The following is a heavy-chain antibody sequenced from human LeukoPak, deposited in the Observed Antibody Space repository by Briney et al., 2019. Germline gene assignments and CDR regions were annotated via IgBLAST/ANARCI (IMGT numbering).Heavy chain of an antibody. D-gene: IGHD5-24*01. J-gene: IGHJ6*02. CDR1: GGSISSYY. CDR2: IYYSGST. V-gene: IGHV4-59*01. Sequence: PSETLSLTCTVSGGSISSYYWSWIRQPPGKGLEWIGYIYYSGSTNYNPSLKSRVTISVDTSKNQFSLKLSSVTAADTAVYYCAIAEMDGMDVWGQGTTVTVSS. CDR3: AIAEMDGMDV.